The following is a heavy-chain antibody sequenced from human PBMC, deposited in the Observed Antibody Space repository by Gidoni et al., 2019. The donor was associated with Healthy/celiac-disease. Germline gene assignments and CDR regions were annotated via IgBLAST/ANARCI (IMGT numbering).Heavy chain of an antibody. D-gene: IGHD5-18*01. CDR3: ARGRGYSYGTRNYYYYYYMDV. CDR2: INHSGST. CDR1: GGSFSGYY. V-gene: IGHV4-34*01. J-gene: IGHJ6*03. Sequence: QVQLQQWGAGLLKPSETLSLTCAAYGGSFSGYYWSWIRQPPGTGLEWIGEINHSGSTNYNPSLKSRVTISVDTSKNQFSLKLSSVTAADTAVYYCARGRGYSYGTRNYYYYYYMDVWGKGTTVTVSS.